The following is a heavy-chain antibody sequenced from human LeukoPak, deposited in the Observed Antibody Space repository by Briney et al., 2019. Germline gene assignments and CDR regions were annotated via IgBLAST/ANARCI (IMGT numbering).Heavy chain of an antibody. V-gene: IGHV1-2*02. CDR1: GYTFTGYY. CDR3: ARVYCGGDCYSTYYYYGMDV. CDR2: INPNSGGT. D-gene: IGHD2-21*02. J-gene: IGHJ6*02. Sequence: GASVKVSCKASGYTFTGYYMHWVRQAPGQGLEWMGWINPNSGGTNYAQKFQGRVTMTRDTSISTAYMELSRLRSDDTAVYYCARVYCGGDCYSTYYYYGMDVWGQGTTVTVSS.